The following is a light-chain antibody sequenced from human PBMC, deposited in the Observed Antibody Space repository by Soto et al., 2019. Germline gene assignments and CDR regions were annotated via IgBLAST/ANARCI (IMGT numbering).Light chain of an antibody. J-gene: IGLJ2*01. CDR1: SSDVGGYNY. V-gene: IGLV2-14*01. CDR3: SSYTSSSPRV. Sequence: QYVLTQPASVSVSPVQSITIYCTGTSSDVGGYNYVSWSQQHPGNAPKLIIYEVSNRPSGISNRFSGSTSGNTASLTISGLQAEDEADYYFSSYTSSSPRVFGGGTKVTVL. CDR2: EVS.